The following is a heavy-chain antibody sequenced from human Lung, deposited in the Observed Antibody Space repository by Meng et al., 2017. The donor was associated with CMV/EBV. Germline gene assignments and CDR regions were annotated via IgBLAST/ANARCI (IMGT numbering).Heavy chain of an antibody. J-gene: IGHJ4*02. CDR3: ASFPPPGKQWLVTDY. Sequence: PGAGPGRVKPSGTLSLTCGGSGGSISSSNWWSWVRQPPGKGLEWIGEIYHSGSTNYNPSLKSRVTISVDKSKNQFSLKLSSVTAADTAVYYCASFPPPGKQWLVTDYWGQGTLVTVSS. CDR2: IYHSGST. D-gene: IGHD6-19*01. CDR1: GGSISSSNW. V-gene: IGHV4-4*02.